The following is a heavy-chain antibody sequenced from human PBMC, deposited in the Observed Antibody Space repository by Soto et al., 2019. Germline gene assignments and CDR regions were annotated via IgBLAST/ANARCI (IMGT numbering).Heavy chain of an antibody. D-gene: IGHD3-16*02. Sequence: EVQLVESGGGLVQPGGSLRLSCADSGFILRNYWMNWVRQAPGMGLQWVASIKEDGSEKYYVDPVKGRFTISRENAKNSLYLQMNSLRAEDTAVYYCARYRSLDPWGQGILVTVSS. V-gene: IGHV3-7*03. CDR3: ARYRSLDP. CDR1: GFILRNYW. J-gene: IGHJ5*02. CDR2: IKEDGSEK.